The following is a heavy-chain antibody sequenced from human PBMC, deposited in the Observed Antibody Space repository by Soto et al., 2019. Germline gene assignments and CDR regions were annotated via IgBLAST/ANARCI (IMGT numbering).Heavy chain of an antibody. CDR2: IKQDGSED. D-gene: IGHD6-19*01. V-gene: IGHV3-7*03. Sequence: PGGSLRLSCAASGFTFSTYWMSWVRQAPGKGLEWVANIKQDGSEDYYVDFVKGRFTISRDNAKNSLYLQISSLRAEDTAKYYCARDRGYSTGYYFPFDYWGQGALVTVSS. CDR3: ARDRGYSTGYYFPFDY. CDR1: GFTFSTYW. J-gene: IGHJ4*02.